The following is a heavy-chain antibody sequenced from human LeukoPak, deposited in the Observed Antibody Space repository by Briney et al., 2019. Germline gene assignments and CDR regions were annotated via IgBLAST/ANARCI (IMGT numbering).Heavy chain of an antibody. CDR1: GYTLTELS. V-gene: IGHV1-24*01. CDR2: FDPEDGET. J-gene: IGHJ3*02. CDR3: ARGGLLSYEAFDI. Sequence: GASVKVSCKVSGYTLTELSMRWVRQAPGKGLEWMGGFDPEDGETIYAQKFQARVTMTEDTSTDTAYMELSSLRSEDTAVHYCARGGLLSYEAFDIWGQGTMVTVSS. D-gene: IGHD3-10*01.